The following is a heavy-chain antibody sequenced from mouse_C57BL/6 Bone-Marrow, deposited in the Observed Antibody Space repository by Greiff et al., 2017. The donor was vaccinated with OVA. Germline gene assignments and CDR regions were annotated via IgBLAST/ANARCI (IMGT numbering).Heavy chain of an antibody. Sequence: EVQVVESGGDLVKPGGSLKLSCAASGFTFSSYGMSWVRQTPDKRLEWVATISSGGSYTYYPDSVKGRFTISRDNAKNTLYLQISSLKSEDTAMYYCARHGITTVVDYWGQGTTLTVSS. V-gene: IGHV5-6*01. D-gene: IGHD1-1*01. J-gene: IGHJ2*01. CDR1: GFTFSSYG. CDR3: ARHGITTVVDY. CDR2: ISSGGSYT.